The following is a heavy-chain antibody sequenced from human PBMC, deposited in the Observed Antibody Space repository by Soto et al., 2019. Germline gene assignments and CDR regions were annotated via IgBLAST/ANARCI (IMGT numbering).Heavy chain of an antibody. CDR1: GFTVSSNY. Sequence: EVQLVETGGGLIQPGGSLRLSCAASGFTVSSNYMSWVRQAPGKGLEWVSVIYSGGSTYYADSVKGRFTISRDNSKNTLYLQMNSLRAEDTVVYYCARYYYDSSGNTHDAFDIWGQGTMVTVSS. D-gene: IGHD3-22*01. J-gene: IGHJ3*02. CDR3: ARYYYDSSGNTHDAFDI. CDR2: IYSGGST. V-gene: IGHV3-53*02.